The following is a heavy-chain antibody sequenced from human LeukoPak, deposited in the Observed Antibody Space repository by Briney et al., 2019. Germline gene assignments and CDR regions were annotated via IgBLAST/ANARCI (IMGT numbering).Heavy chain of an antibody. CDR1: GYTFTSYA. CDR3: ANGGHSYGNNWFDP. D-gene: IGHD5-18*01. Sequence: ASVKVSCKASGYTFTSYAMHWVRQAPGQRLEWMGWINAGNGNTKYSQKFQGRVTITRDTSASTAYMELSSLRSEDTAVYYCANGGHSYGNNWFDPWGQGTLVTVSS. J-gene: IGHJ5*02. V-gene: IGHV1-3*01. CDR2: INAGNGNT.